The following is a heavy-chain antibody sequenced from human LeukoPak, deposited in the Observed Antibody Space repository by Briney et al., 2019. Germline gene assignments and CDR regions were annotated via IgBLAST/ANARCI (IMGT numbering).Heavy chain of an antibody. J-gene: IGHJ6*03. Sequence: GASVKVSCKASGYTFTSYDINWVRQATGQGLEWMGWMNPNSGNTGYAQKFQGRVTMTRNTSISTAYMELSSLRSEDTAVYYCARVTTGYSSSWWDGLLPYYMDVWGKGTTVTVSS. V-gene: IGHV1-8*01. D-gene: IGHD6-13*01. CDR1: GYTFTSYD. CDR3: ARVTTGYSSSWWDGLLPYYMDV. CDR2: MNPNSGNT.